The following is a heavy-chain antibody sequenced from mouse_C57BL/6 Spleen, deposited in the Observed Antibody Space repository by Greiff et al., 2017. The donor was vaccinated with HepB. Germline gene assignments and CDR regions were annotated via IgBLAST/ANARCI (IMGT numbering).Heavy chain of an antibody. CDR3: ARFGYYGSSPFAY. J-gene: IGHJ3*01. CDR1: GYTFTSYW. V-gene: IGHV1-52*01. CDR2: IDPSDSET. Sequence: QVQLQQPGAELVRPGSSVKLSCKASGYTFTSYWMHWVKQRPIQGLEWIGNIDPSDSETHYNQKFKDKATLTVDKSSSTAYMQLSSLTSEDSAVYDCARFGYYGSSPFAYWGQGTLVTVSA. D-gene: IGHD1-1*01.